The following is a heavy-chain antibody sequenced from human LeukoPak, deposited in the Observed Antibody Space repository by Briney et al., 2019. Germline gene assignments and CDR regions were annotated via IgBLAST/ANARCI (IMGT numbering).Heavy chain of an antibody. J-gene: IGHJ4*02. CDR1: GYTFTDYH. Sequence: ASVTVSCKASGYTFTDYHMHWMRQAPGQGFEWMGWINPNSGGTNYAQKFQGRVTMTRDTSISTAYMELSRLRSDDTAVYYCARDGGYSGTYYTYWGQGTLVTVSS. V-gene: IGHV1-2*02. CDR3: ARDGGYSGTYYTY. CDR2: INPNSGGT. D-gene: IGHD1-26*01.